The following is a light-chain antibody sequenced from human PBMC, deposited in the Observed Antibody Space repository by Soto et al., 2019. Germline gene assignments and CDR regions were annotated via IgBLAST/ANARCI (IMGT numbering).Light chain of an antibody. J-gene: IGKJ4*01. CDR2: GIS. CDR1: QSVGSS. V-gene: IGKV3-15*01. CDR3: QQYNHWPLT. Sequence: IVMTQSPVTLSVSPGEIATLYFSASQSVGSSLAWYQQKPGQAPRLLIYGISTRAAGLPGRFSGSGFGTEFTLTISSLQSEDLAVYYCQQYNHWPLTFGGGTKVDIK.